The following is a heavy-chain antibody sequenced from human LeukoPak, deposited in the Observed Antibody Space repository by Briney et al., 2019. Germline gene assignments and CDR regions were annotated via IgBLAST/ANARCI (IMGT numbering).Heavy chain of an antibody. CDR3: ARRGDGSGYYAFDI. D-gene: IGHD3-22*01. CDR2: IYPGGSDS. V-gene: IGHV5-51*01. Sequence: GESLKISCKGPGYTFTSHWIGWVRQMPGKGLEGMGIIYPGGSDSRYSPSFHGQVTFSADKSISTAYLQWSCLTASDTAMYYCARRGDGSGYYAFDIWGQGTMVTVSS. J-gene: IGHJ3*02. CDR1: GYTFTSHW.